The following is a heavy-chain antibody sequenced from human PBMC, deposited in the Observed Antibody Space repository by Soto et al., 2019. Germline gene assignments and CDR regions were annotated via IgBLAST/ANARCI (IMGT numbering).Heavy chain of an antibody. D-gene: IGHD6-25*01. CDR2: IIPILGIA. V-gene: IGHV1-69*02. CDR1: GGTFSNYT. J-gene: IGHJ2*01. CDR3: ASTIAAGSYWYFDL. Sequence: ASVKYSCKASGGTFSNYTISWVRQAPGQGLEWMGRIIPILGIANYARKFQGRVTITADKSTSTAYMELSSLRSEDTAVYYCASTIAAGSYWYFDLWGRGTLVTVSS.